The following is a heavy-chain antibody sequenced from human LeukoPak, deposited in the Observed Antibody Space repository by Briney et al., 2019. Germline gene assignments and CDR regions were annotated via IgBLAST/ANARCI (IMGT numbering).Heavy chain of an antibody. J-gene: IGHJ4*02. Sequence: ASVKVSCKASGYTFTGYYMHWVRQAPGLGLEWMGRINPNSGGTNYAQKFQGRVTMTRDTSISTAYMELSRLRSDDTAVYYCASSAGFGSGSYMRLFDYWGQGTLVTVSS. V-gene: IGHV1-2*06. CDR1: GYTFTGYY. CDR2: INPNSGGT. CDR3: ASSAGFGSGSYMRLFDY. D-gene: IGHD3-10*01.